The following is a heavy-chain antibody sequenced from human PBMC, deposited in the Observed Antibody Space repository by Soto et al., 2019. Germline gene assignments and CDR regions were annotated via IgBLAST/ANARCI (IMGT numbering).Heavy chain of an antibody. CDR3: AKALRYFYCFVHPWNAMDV. CDR2: IRGSGTNT. Sequence: GGSLSLSCAGSGVTTSRDAMSWVCQAPEKGQGLVSAIRGSGTNTYSADSVKGRFTIYRDNSKISLYLQMISLRAEDTDVCDCAKALRYFYCFVHPWNAMDVCGQGTTVTVSS. V-gene: IGHV3-23*01. CDR1: GVTTSRDA. D-gene: IGHD3-9*01. J-gene: IGHJ6*02.